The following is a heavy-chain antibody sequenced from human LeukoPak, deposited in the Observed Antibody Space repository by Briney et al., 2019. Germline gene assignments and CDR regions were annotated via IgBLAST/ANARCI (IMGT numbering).Heavy chain of an antibody. Sequence: GGSLRLSCEVSGLSFSSYWRTWFGKAPGKGLEWVANIKQDGSEKYYVDSVKGRFTISRDNAKNSLYLQMNSLRAEDTAVYYCARDDYGDYWGQGTLVTVSS. CDR1: GLSFSSYW. CDR2: IKQDGSEK. J-gene: IGHJ4*02. CDR3: ARDDYGDY. V-gene: IGHV3-7*01.